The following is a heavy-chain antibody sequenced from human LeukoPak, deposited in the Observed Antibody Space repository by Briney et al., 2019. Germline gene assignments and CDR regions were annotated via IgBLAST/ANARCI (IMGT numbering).Heavy chain of an antibody. CDR3: ASRGAVTWATGETV. CDR1: GFTFSSHW. D-gene: IGHD3-10*01. J-gene: IGHJ3*01. CDR2: FYYNGNT. Sequence: GSLRLSCAASGFTFSSHWMTWVRQAPGKGLEWIGCFYYNGNTFYNPSLKNRVTVSVDTSKNQFSLELSSVTAADTAVYYCASRGAVTWATGETVWGLGTMVAVSS. V-gene: IGHV4-59*04.